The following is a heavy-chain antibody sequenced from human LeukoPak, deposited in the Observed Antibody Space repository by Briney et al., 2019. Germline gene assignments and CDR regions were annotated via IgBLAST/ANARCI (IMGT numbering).Heavy chain of an antibody. V-gene: IGHV4-59*01. Sequence: SETLSLTCTVSGGSISSYYWSWIRQPPGKGLEWIGYISYSGSTNYNPSLKSRVTISVDTSENQFSLRWSSVNAADTAVYYCARDHFYYGGNSRWFDPWGQGTLVTVSS. CDR3: ARDHFYYGGNSRWFDP. CDR1: GGSISSYY. D-gene: IGHD4-23*01. CDR2: ISYSGST. J-gene: IGHJ5*02.